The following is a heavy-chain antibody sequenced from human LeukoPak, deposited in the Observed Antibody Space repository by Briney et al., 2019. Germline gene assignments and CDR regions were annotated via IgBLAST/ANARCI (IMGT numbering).Heavy chain of an antibody. V-gene: IGHV3-64D*09. J-gene: IGHJ4*02. CDR3: VKDWVATIVAPRHFDN. CDR2: ISSNGGST. CDR1: GFTFSSHA. Sequence: PGGSLRLSCSASGFTFSSHAMLWVRQAPGKGLEYVSGISSNGGSTYYPDSVKGRFTISRDNSKNTLYLQMSSLRAEDTAVYYCVKDWVATIVAPRHFDNWGQGTLVTVSS. D-gene: IGHD5-24*01.